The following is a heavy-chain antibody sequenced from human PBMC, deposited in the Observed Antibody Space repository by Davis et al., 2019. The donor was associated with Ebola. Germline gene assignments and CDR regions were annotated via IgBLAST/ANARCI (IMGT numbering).Heavy chain of an antibody. Sequence: PSETLSLTCTVSGGSISSSSYYRGWIRQPPGKGLEWIGSIYYSGSTYYNPSLKSRVTISVDTSKNQFSLKLSSVTAADTAVYYCARHRGYSYGPYYFDYWGQGTLVTVSS. D-gene: IGHD5-18*01. J-gene: IGHJ4*02. CDR1: GGSISSSSYY. V-gene: IGHV4-39*01. CDR2: IYYSGST. CDR3: ARHRGYSYGPYYFDY.